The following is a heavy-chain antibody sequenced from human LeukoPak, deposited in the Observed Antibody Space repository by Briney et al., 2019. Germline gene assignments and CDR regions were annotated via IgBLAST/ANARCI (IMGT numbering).Heavy chain of an antibody. V-gene: IGHV3-23*01. CDR2: ISGSGGST. CDR1: GFTFSSYA. Sequence: GGSLRLSCAASGFTFSSYAMSWVRQAPGEGLEWVSAISGSGGSTYYADSVKGRFTISRDNSKNTLYLQMNSLRAEDTAVYYCAKDHSVAVAGDFDYWGQGTLVTVSS. J-gene: IGHJ4*02. CDR3: AKDHSVAVAGDFDY. D-gene: IGHD6-19*01.